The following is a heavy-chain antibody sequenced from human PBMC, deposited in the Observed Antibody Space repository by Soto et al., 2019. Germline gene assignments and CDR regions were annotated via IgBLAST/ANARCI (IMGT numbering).Heavy chain of an antibody. Sequence: SLRLSCAASGFTCINYWMSWVRQAPGKGLEWVANIKEDGSEKYYVDSVKGRFTISRDNAKNSLYLQMSSLRPEETAVYYCTRGHPSIYNYWGQGTLVTVSS. V-gene: IGHV3-7*01. CDR2: IKEDGSEK. D-gene: IGHD4-4*01. CDR1: GFTCINYW. J-gene: IGHJ4*02. CDR3: TRGHPSIYNY.